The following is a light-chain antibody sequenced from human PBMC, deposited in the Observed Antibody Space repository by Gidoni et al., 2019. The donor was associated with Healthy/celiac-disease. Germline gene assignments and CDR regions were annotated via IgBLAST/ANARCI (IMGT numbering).Light chain of an antibody. V-gene: IGKV1-5*03. CDR2: KAS. CDR3: QQYP. J-gene: IGKJ1*01. Sequence: DIQMTQSPSTLSASVGDRVTITCRASQSISSWLAWYQQKPGKAPKLLIYKASSLESGVPSRFSGSGSGTEFTLTISSLQPDDFATYYCQQYPFXQXTKVEIK. CDR1: QSISSW.